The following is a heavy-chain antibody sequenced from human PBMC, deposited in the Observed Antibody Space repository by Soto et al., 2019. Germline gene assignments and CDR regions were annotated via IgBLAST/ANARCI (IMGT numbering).Heavy chain of an antibody. CDR3: ARVLPEDYYGSGRRPGYYGMDV. J-gene: IGHJ6*02. CDR1: RYTLTSYG. Sequence: GASVKGSCKASRYTLTSYGISWVRQSPEQGLEWMGWISAYNGNTNYAQKLQGRVTMTTDTSTSTAYMELRSLRSDDTAVYYCARVLPEDYYGSGRRPGYYGMDVWGQGTTVTVYS. V-gene: IGHV1-18*04. D-gene: IGHD3-10*01. CDR2: ISAYNGNT.